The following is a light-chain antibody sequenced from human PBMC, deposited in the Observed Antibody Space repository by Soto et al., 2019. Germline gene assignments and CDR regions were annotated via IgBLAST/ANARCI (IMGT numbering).Light chain of an antibody. CDR1: QSVGNN. Sequence: EIVVTQSPATLSVSPGERATLSCRASQSVGNNFARYQQKPGQAPRLLIFATSTRAPGVPARFSGSGSGTEFTLTIRSLQSEDFAVYYCQQYGDWPLTFGGGAKVEIE. J-gene: IGKJ4*01. CDR3: QQYGDWPLT. V-gene: IGKV3-15*01. CDR2: ATS.